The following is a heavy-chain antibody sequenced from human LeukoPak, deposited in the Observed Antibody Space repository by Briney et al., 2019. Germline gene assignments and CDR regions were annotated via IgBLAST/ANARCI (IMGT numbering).Heavy chain of an antibody. CDR3: ARGRPHGNDY. J-gene: IGHJ4*02. V-gene: IGHV3-74*01. CDR2: ISTDGYTT. CDR1: GLSFSAYK. Sequence: GGSMRLSCAASGLSFSAYKMHWVRQAPRKGLVWVSRISTDGYTTTYADSVKGRFSISRDNAKNTLYLQMNSLRVEDTAVYYCARGRPHGNDYWGQGTLVTVSS. D-gene: IGHD4-23*01.